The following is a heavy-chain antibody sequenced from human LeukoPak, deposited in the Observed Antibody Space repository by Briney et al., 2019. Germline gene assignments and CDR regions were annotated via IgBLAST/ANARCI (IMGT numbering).Heavy chain of an antibody. CDR2: IIPIFGTA. J-gene: IGHJ4*02. Sequence: ASVKVSCKASGGTFSSCAISWVRQAPGQGLEWMGGIIPIFGTANYAQKFQGRVTITADESTSTAYMELSSLRSEDTAVYYCARLYDILTGYFDYWGQGTLVTVSS. V-gene: IGHV1-69*13. CDR3: ARLYDILTGYFDY. CDR1: GGTFSSCA. D-gene: IGHD3-9*01.